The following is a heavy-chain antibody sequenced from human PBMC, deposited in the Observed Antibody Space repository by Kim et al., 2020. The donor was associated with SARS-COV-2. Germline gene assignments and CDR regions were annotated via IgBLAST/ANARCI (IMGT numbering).Heavy chain of an antibody. V-gene: IGHV1-69*04. J-gene: IGHJ6*03. CDR2: IIPILGIA. CDR1: GGTFSSYA. D-gene: IGHD6-6*01. CDR3: ARVRYCSSPYYYYYYMDV. Sequence: SVKVSCKASGGTFSSYAISWVRQAPGQGLEWMGRIIPILGIANYAQKFQGRVTITADKSTSTAYMELSSLRPEDTAVYYCARVRYCSSPYYYYYYMDVW.